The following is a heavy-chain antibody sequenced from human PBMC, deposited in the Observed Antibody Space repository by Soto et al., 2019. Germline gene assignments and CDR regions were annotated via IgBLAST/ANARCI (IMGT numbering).Heavy chain of an antibody. CDR3: AKVRVPATAGFWDFDY. CDR2: ISYDGSNK. V-gene: IGHV3-30*18. D-gene: IGHD2-2*01. J-gene: IGHJ4*02. Sequence: PGGSLRLSCAASGFTFSSYGMHWVRQAPGKGLEWVAVISYDGSNKYYADSVKGRFTISRDNSKNTLYLQMNSLRAEDTAVYYCAKVRVPATAGFWDFDYWGQGTLVTVSS. CDR1: GFTFSSYG.